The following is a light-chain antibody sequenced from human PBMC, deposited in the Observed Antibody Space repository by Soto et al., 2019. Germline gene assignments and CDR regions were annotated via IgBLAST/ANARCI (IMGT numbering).Light chain of an antibody. CDR2: EVS. J-gene: IGLJ1*01. Sequence: SALTQPASVSGSPGQAITISCSGSSSDVGAHNFVSWYQHHPGKAPKLIIYEVSNRPSGVSNRFSGSKSGNTASLTISGLQAEDESYYYCNSYTSHHNYVFGSGTKLTVL. CDR1: SSDVGAHNF. V-gene: IGLV2-14*01. CDR3: NSYTSHHNYV.